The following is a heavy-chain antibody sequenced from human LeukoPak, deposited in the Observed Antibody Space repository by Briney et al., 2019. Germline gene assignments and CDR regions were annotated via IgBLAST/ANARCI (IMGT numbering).Heavy chain of an antibody. Sequence: PGGPLRLSCAASGFTFSSYWMSWVRQAPGKGLEWVANIKQDGSEKYYVDSVKGRFTISRDNAKNSLYLQMNSLRAEDTAVYYCAKGSYALPIDAFDIWGQGTMVTVSS. D-gene: IGHD3-10*01. V-gene: IGHV3-7*03. CDR2: IKQDGSEK. CDR1: GFTFSSYW. CDR3: AKGSYALPIDAFDI. J-gene: IGHJ3*02.